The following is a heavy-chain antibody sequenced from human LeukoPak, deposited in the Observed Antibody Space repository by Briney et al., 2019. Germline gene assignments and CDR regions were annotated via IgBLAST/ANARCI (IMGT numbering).Heavy chain of an antibody. V-gene: IGHV3-30-3*01. CDR1: GFTFSSYA. CDR3: ARGHPGYYYYYMDV. J-gene: IGHJ6*03. CDR2: ISYDGSNK. Sequence: PGGSLRLSCAASGFTFSSYAMHWVRQAPGKGLEWVAVISYDGSNKYYADSVKGRFTISRDNSKNTLYLQMNSLRAEDTAVYYCARGHPGYYYYYMDVWGKGTTVTVSS.